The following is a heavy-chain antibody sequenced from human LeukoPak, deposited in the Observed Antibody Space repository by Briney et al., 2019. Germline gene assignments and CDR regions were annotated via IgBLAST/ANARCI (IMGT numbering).Heavy chain of an antibody. V-gene: IGHV4-59*01. CDR1: GGSISSYY. CDR3: ARGWSISMKRGLEGLDY. CDR2: IYYSGST. J-gene: IGHJ4*02. D-gene: IGHD3-22*01. Sequence: PSETLSLTCSVSGGSISSYYWSWIRQPPGKGLEYIGYIYYSGSTNYNPSLKSRVTISLDTSKKQVSLKLTSVTAADAAVYYCARGWSISMKRGLEGLDYWGQGTLVTVSS.